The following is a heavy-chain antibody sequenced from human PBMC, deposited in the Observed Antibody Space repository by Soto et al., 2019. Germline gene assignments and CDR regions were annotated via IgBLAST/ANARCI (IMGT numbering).Heavy chain of an antibody. J-gene: IGHJ6*02. CDR2: INPSGGST. V-gene: IGHV1-46*01. D-gene: IGHD6-13*01. Sequence: GASVKVSCKASGYTFTSYYMHWVRQAPGQGLEWMGIINPSGGSTSYAQKFQGRVTMTRDTSTSTVYMELSSLRSEDTAVYYCARDAPYHDSSSWFGGMDVWGQGXTVTV. CDR1: GYTFTSYY. CDR3: ARDAPYHDSSSWFGGMDV.